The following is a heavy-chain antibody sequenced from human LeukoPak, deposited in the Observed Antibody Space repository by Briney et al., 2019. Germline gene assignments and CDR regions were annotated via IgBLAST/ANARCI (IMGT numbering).Heavy chain of an antibody. CDR1: GFTFIDYD. Sequence: GSLRLSCAASGFTFIDYDMHWVRQVIGKGLEWVSAIGIRGDTHYSGSVEGRFTISRENAESSLYLQMNSLRAEDTAVYYCARGGIQVSGIDEFDYWGQGTLVTVSS. J-gene: IGHJ4*02. CDR3: ARGGIQVSGIDEFDY. D-gene: IGHD6-19*01. V-gene: IGHV3-13*01. CDR2: IGIRGDT.